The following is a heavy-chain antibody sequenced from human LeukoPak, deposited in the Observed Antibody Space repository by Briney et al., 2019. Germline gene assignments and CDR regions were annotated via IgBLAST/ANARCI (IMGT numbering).Heavy chain of an antibody. V-gene: IGHV4-38-2*02. Sequence: SETLSLTCTVSGYSISSGYYWSWIRQPPGKGLEWVGEINHSGSTNYNPSLKSRVTISVDTSKNQFSLKLSSVTAADTAVYYCARHPRGLAVAGYYFDYWGQGTLVTVSS. D-gene: IGHD6-19*01. J-gene: IGHJ4*02. CDR3: ARHPRGLAVAGYYFDY. CDR2: INHSGST. CDR1: GYSISSGYY.